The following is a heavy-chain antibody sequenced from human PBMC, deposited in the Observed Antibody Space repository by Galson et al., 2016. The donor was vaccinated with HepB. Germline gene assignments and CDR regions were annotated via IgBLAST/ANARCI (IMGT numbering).Heavy chain of an antibody. CDR2: INHDGGT. J-gene: IGHJ4*02. CDR3: ARGRGNFWGGLDY. D-gene: IGHD3-3*01. Sequence: LSLTCGVSGGSFRGYYWSWIRQNPGAGPEWIGEINHDGGTNYNPSLGSRITISLDTSKNQFSLNLTSVTAADTAVYYCARGRGNFWGGLDYWGQGTLVTVSS. CDR1: GGSFRGYY. V-gene: IGHV4-34*01.